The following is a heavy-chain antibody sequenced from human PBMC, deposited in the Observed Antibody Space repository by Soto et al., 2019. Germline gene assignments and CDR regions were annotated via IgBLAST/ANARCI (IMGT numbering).Heavy chain of an antibody. Sequence: EVQLLESGGGLVQPGGSLRLSCAASGFTFSSYAMSWVRQAPGKGLEWVSAISGSGGSTYYADAVKGRFTISRDNSKNTLYLQRNSLRADDTAVYYCAKVRGYDILTGYYDYWGQGTLVTVSS. CDR1: GFTFSSYA. J-gene: IGHJ4*02. CDR2: ISGSGGST. CDR3: AKVRGYDILTGYYDY. V-gene: IGHV3-23*01. D-gene: IGHD3-9*01.